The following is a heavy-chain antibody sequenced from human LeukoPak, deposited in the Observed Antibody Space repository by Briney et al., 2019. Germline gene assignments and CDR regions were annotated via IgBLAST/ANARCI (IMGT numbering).Heavy chain of an antibody. CDR3: ARGPTYYYDSSGYYPCDY. CDR1: GFTFSSYG. CDR2: IRYDGSNK. D-gene: IGHD3-22*01. J-gene: IGHJ4*02. Sequence: GGSLRLSCAASGFTFSSYGMHWVRQAPGKGLEWVAFIRYDGSNKYYADSVKGRFTVSRDNSKNTLYLQMNSLRAEDTAVYYCARGPTYYYDSSGYYPCDYWGQGTLVTVSS. V-gene: IGHV3-30*02.